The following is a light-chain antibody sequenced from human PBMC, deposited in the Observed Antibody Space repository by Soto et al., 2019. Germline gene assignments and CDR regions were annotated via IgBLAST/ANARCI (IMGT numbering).Light chain of an antibody. CDR1: SSNIGNNY. CDR3: GTWDSSLSAGEVV. Sequence: QSVLTQPPSVSAAPGQKVTISCSGSSSNIGNNYVSWYQQLPGTAPKLLIYENNKRPSGIPDRFSGSKSGTSATLGITGLQTGYEADYYCGTWDSSLSAGEVVFGGGTQLTVL. CDR2: ENN. V-gene: IGLV1-51*02. J-gene: IGLJ2*01.